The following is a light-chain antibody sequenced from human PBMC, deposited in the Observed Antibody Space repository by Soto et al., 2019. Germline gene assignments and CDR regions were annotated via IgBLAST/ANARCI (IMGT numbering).Light chain of an antibody. CDR1: QSVSSN. V-gene: IGKV3-15*01. CDR3: QQYVSSPRT. CDR2: GAS. J-gene: IGKJ1*01. Sequence: XVXXQSPAXXSVXXGERATLSCSASQSVSSNFAWYQQKPGQAPRLLIYGASTRATGIPARFSGSGSGTDFTLTISSLEPEDFAVYYCQQYVSSPRTFGQGTKVDI.